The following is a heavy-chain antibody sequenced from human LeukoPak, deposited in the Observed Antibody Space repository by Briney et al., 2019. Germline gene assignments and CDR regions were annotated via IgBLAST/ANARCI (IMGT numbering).Heavy chain of an antibody. J-gene: IGHJ5*02. V-gene: IGHV3-30*04. D-gene: IGHD3-10*01. CDR3: ARDRSQEFDP. Sequence: GGSLRLSCAASGFTFSSYEMNWVRQAPGKGLEWLAVISSDGTNKDYADSVKGRFSISRDNSKNTLYLQMNRLRADDTAVYYCARDRSQEFDPWGQGTLVTVSS. CDR1: GFTFSSYE. CDR2: ISSDGTNK.